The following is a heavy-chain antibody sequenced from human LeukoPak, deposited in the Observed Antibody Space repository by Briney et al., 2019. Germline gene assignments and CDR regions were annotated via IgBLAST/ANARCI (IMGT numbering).Heavy chain of an antibody. CDR2: ITGSGGRI. CDR3: AKDRVAGSGFDIDY. J-gene: IGHJ4*02. D-gene: IGHD5-12*01. CDR1: GFTFSNHA. Sequence: GGSLRLSCAASGFTFSNHAMNWVRQAPGKGLEWVSCITGSGGRIYYADSVKGRFTISRDNSKNTLYLQMNSLRAEDTAVYYCAKDRVAGSGFDIDYWAREPWSPSPQ. V-gene: IGHV3-23*01.